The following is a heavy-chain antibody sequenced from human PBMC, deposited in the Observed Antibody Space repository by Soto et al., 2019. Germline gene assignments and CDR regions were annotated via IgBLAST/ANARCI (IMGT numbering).Heavy chain of an antibody. D-gene: IGHD6-13*01. CDR1: CYTFNNYG. CDR3: PRDSQHVWFDP. CDR2: IGPYNSDT. Sequence: SEEVSFKASCYTFNNYGISWVRQAPGQGLEWMGWIGPYNSDTNDAQNLQGRVTMTTDTSTSTAYMELRSLRSDDTAVDYCPRDSQHVWFDPWGQGTPVSVSS. J-gene: IGHJ5*02. V-gene: IGHV1-18*01.